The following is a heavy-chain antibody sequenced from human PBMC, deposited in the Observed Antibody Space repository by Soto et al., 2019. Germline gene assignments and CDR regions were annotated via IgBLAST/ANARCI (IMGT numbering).Heavy chain of an antibody. J-gene: IGHJ6*02. CDR1: GFTFSTYW. Sequence: EVQLVESGGGLVQPGGSLRLSCAASGFTFSTYWMHWVRQIPGKGLEWVSRVKSDGSSYYADPVKGRFTISRDNAWNTMYLQMNRLRAEDTALYYCARGLKNYYGMDVWGQGTTVTVSS. V-gene: IGHV3-74*01. CDR3: ARGLKNYYGMDV. CDR2: VKSDGSS.